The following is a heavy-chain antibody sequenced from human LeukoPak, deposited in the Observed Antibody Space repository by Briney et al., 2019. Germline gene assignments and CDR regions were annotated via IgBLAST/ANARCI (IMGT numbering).Heavy chain of an antibody. V-gene: IGHV3-7*03. J-gene: IGHJ4*02. D-gene: IGHD4-23*01. CDR1: GFTFSSYW. CDR2: IKQDGSEK. Sequence: GGSLRLSCAASGFTFSSYWMSWVRQAPGKGLEWVANIKQDGSEKYYVDSVKGRFTISRDNAKNSLYLQMNSLRAEDTAVYYCAKAKIRWVIDYWGQGTLVTVSS. CDR3: AKAKIRWVIDY.